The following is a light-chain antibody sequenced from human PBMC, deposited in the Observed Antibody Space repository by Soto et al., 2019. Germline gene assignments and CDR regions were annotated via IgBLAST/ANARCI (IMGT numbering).Light chain of an antibody. CDR3: QQHGSSPIT. CDR1: QTVTRNY. V-gene: IGKV3-20*01. Sequence: EIVLTQSPGTLSLSPVERATLSFRASQTVTRNYLAWHQQKPGQTPRLLVYGASSRATGIPDRFSGSGSGTDFTLTISRLEPEDFAVYYCQQHGSSPITCGQGTRREIK. J-gene: IGKJ5*01. CDR2: GAS.